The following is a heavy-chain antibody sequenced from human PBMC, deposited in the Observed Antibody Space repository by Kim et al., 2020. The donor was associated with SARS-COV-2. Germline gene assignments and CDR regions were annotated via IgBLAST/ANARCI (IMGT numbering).Heavy chain of an antibody. J-gene: IGHJ6*02. D-gene: IGHD6-19*01. CDR3: ARACVAGTRGYYYGMDV. Sequence: SQTLSLTCAISGDSVSSNSAAWNWIRQSPSRGLEWLGRTYYRSKWYNDYVVSVKSRITINPDTSKNQFSLQLNSVTPEDTAVYYCARACVAGTRGYYYGMDVWGQGTTVTVSS. CDR1: GDSVSSNSAA. V-gene: IGHV6-1*01. CDR2: TYYRSKWYN.